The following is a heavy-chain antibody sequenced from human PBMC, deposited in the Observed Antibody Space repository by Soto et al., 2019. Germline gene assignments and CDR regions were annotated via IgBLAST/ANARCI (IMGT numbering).Heavy chain of an antibody. J-gene: IGHJ3*02. V-gene: IGHV3-7*04. CDR2: IKRDGSKK. Sequence: EVQLVESGGGLVQPGGSLRLSCVASGFSFTTSWMTWVRQAPGKGLEWVANIKRDGSKKNYLDSVKGRFTISRDNAENSLYLEMNMLRVADTAVYYCARDLSPPLSDTPFDVFDIWGQGTVVAVSS. CDR3: ARDLSPPLSDTPFDVFDI. CDR1: GFSFTTSW. D-gene: IGHD2-21*02.